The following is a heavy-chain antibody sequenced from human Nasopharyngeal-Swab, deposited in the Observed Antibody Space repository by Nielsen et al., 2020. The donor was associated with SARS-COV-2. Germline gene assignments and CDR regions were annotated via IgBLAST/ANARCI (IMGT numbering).Heavy chain of an antibody. CDR2: IKSKTDGERI. J-gene: IGHJ4*02. Sequence: WIRQPPGKGLEWVGRIKSKTDGERIDYAAPVKGRFTISRDDSKNRLYLQMTSLKIEDTAVYYCITEYSYDFELYHWGLGTLVTVSS. V-gene: IGHV3-15*01. CDR3: ITEYSYDFELYH. D-gene: IGHD3/OR15-3a*01.